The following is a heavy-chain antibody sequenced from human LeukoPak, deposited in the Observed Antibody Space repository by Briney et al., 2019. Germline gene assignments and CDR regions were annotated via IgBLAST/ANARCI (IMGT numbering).Heavy chain of an antibody. Sequence: PSETLSLTCTVSGGSISNSRDYWGWIRQPPGKGLEWIGSIYYSGSTYYNPSLKSRVTVSADTSKNQFSLKLSSVAAADTAVCFCATFLNFDAFGIWGQGTMVTVSS. J-gene: IGHJ3*02. CDR1: GGSISNSRDY. CDR3: ATFLNFDAFGI. CDR2: IYYSGST. V-gene: IGHV4-39*01. D-gene: IGHD1-1*01.